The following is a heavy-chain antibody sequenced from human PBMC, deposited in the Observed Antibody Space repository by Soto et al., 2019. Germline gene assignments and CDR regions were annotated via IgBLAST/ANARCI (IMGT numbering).Heavy chain of an antibody. CDR3: VADGAAPYTGFDY. D-gene: IGHD3-16*01. V-gene: IGHV1-46*01. CDR2: VNPGADGP. Sequence: QVQLVQSGVEVKKPGASLQVSCKASEYDFTKFCIHWVRQAPGQGLEWMGRVNPGADGPDYAPKFQGRVIMTRDTSTSSVYLHLSSLRSEDSAVYYCVADGAAPYTGFDYWGQGTLVTVSS. CDR1: EYDFTKFC. J-gene: IGHJ4*02.